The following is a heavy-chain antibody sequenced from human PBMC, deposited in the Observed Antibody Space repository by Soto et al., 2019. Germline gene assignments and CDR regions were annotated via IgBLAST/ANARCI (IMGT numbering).Heavy chain of an antibody. D-gene: IGHD3-22*01. Sequence: SETLSLTCAVYGGSFSGYYWSWIRQPPGKGLEWIGEINHSGSTNYNPPLKSRVTISVDTSKNQFSLKLISGTAADTAVYYCARGRAFYDSSGYYYAFDIWGQGTMVTVSS. V-gene: IGHV4-34*01. CDR3: ARGRAFYDSSGYYYAFDI. CDR2: INHSGST. CDR1: GGSFSGYY. J-gene: IGHJ3*02.